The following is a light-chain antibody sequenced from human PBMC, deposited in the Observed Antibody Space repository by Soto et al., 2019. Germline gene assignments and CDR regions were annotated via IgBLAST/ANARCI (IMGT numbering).Light chain of an antibody. CDR2: EVN. CDR3: SSYTSSTRYV. Sequence: QSVLTQPASVSGSPGQSIAISCTGSSSDIGAYNYVSWYQHHPGKAPKLLIYEVNNRPSGVSNRFSGSKSGNTASLTISGLQAEDEAGYYCSSYTSSTRYVFGTGTKVTVL. J-gene: IGLJ1*01. V-gene: IGLV2-14*01. CDR1: SSDIGAYNY.